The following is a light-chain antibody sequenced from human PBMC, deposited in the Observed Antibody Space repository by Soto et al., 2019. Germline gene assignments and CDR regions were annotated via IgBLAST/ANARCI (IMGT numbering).Light chain of an antibody. CDR1: SSNSGAGYD. CDR2: GNS. V-gene: IGLV1-40*01. Sequence: QSVLTQPPSVSGAPGQRVTISCTGSSSNSGAGYDVHWYQQLPGTAPKLLIYGNSNRPSGVPDRFSGSKSGTSASLAITGLQAEDGADYYCQSYDSSLSGYVFGTGTKLTVL. J-gene: IGLJ1*01. CDR3: QSYDSSLSGYV.